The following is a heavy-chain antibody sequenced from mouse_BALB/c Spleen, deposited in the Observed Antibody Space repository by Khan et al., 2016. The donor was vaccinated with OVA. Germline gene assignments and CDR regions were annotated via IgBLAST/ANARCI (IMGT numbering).Heavy chain of an antibody. D-gene: IGHD1-1*01. J-gene: IGHJ3*01. CDR1: GYTFSSYW. Sequence: VQLQQSGAELMKPGASVKISCKATGYTFSSYWIEWVKQRPGHGLEWIGEILPGSGRNNYNEKFKGKATFTADTSSNTAYMQLSNLTSDDSAVYYWARGNYYGSSSWFGYWGQGSLVT. V-gene: IGHV1-9*01. CDR2: ILPGSGRN. CDR3: ARGNYYGSSSWFGY.